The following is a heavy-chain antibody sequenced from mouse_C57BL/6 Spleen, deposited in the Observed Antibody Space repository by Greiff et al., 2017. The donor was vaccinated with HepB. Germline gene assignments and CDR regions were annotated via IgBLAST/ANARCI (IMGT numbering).Heavy chain of an antibody. CDR2: IYPSDSET. CDR1: GYTFTSYW. J-gene: IGHJ2*01. Sequence: QVQLQQPGAELVRPGSSVKLSCKASGYTFTSYWMDWVKQRPGQGLEWIGNIYPSDSETHYNQKFKDKATLTVDKSSSTAYMQLSSLTSEDSAVYYCARYGDSSGYYFDYWGQGTTRTVSS. D-gene: IGHD3-2*02. CDR3: ARYGDSSGYYFDY. V-gene: IGHV1-61*01.